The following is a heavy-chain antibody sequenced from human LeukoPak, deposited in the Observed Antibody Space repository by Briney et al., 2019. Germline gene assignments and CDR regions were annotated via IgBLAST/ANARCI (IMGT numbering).Heavy chain of an antibody. D-gene: IGHD1/OR15-1a*01. J-gene: IGHJ6*04. CDR1: GFPFSNSW. CDR2: IKKDGSGI. Sequence: PGGSLRLSCAVSGFPFSNSWMYWVRQAPGKGLEGVANIKKDGSGISYVDSVKGRFIISRDNARNSLYLQMISLRVEDTAVYFCAGGNSMDVWGKGTAVTVSS. V-gene: IGHV3-7*03. CDR3: AGGNSMDV.